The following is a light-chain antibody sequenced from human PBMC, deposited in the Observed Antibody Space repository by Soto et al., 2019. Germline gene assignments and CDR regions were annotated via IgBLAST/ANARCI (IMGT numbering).Light chain of an antibody. CDR1: QSISYW. Sequence: DIQMTQSPSTLSASVGDRVTITCRASQSISYWLAWHQQKPGKAPNLLIYKASTLESGVPSRCSGSGSGTEFTLTINSLQPEDFASYYCQQYSGYPLTFGGGTKVEIK. V-gene: IGKV1-5*03. J-gene: IGKJ4*01. CDR3: QQYSGYPLT. CDR2: KAS.